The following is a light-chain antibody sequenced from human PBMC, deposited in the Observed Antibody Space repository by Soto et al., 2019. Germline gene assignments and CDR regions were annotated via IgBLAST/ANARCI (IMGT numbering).Light chain of an antibody. CDR1: SSDIGGYYY. Sequence: QSVLTQPASVSGSPGQSITISCTGTSSDIGGYYYVSWYQHHPGKAPKLMIYQVTNRPSGVSHRFSGSKSGNTASLTISGPQAEDEADYFCTSYSSSSTFYVFGTGTKVTVL. V-gene: IGLV2-14*01. CDR2: QVT. CDR3: TSYSSSSTFYV. J-gene: IGLJ1*01.